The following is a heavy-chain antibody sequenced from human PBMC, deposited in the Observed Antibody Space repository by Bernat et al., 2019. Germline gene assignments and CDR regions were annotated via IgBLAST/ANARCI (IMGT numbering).Heavy chain of an antibody. V-gene: IGHV4-39*01. CDR2: IYYSGST. D-gene: IGHD6-19*01. CDR1: GFTFSSYW. J-gene: IGHJ5*02. CDR3: ARRAVAGTGWFDP. Sequence: VQLVESGGGLVQPGGSLRLSCAASGFTFSSYWMSWVRQAPGKGLEWIGSIYYSGSTYYNPSLKSRVTISVDTSKNQFSLKLSSVTAADTAVYYCARRAVAGTGWFDPWGQGTLVTVSS.